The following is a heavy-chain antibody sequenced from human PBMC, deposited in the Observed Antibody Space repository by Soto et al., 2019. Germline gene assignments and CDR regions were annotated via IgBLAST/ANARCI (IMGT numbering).Heavy chain of an antibody. CDR3: TRATDWG. CDR2: SRNKTKSYTS. D-gene: IGHD2-21*01. J-gene: IGHJ4*02. Sequence: EVQLVESGGDLVQPGGSLRLSCAVSGFSLSDHYMDWVRQAPGKGLEWVGRSRNKTKSYTSDYAASVKGRFTISRDDSKNSLYLQMNSVKTEDTAVYYCTRATDWGWGQGTLVTVSS. CDR1: GFSLSDHY. V-gene: IGHV3-72*01.